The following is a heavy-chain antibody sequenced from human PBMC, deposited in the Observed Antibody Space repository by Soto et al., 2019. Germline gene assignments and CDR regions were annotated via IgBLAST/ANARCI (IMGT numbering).Heavy chain of an antibody. Sequence: QILALTGAMCGVSVYSNSSACNWIRQSPSRGLDGLGRTYYGSKWYNDYAVSVKSRLTITPDTSKNPFYLQMNSVTPEDTAVYYCARESVLKQLAAFFDYWGQGTLVTVSS. CDR2: TYYGSKWYN. CDR1: GVSVYSNSSA. V-gene: IGHV6-1*01. J-gene: IGHJ4*02. CDR3: ARESVLKQLAAFFDY. D-gene: IGHD1-1*01.